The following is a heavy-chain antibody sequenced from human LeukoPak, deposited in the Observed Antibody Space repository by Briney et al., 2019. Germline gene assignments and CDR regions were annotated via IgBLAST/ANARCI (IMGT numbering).Heavy chain of an antibody. CDR2: MYPGDSDT. CDR1: GYTFTKYW. V-gene: IGHV5-51*01. Sequence: NHGESLKISCKASGYTFTKYWIGWVRQMPGKGLEWMGIMYPGDSDTRYSPSFQGQVTISADKSISTAYLQWSSLKASDTAMYYCARLEGIYKQQLVSPFDYWGQGTLVTVPS. J-gene: IGHJ4*02. D-gene: IGHD6-13*01. CDR3: ARLEGIYKQQLVSPFDY.